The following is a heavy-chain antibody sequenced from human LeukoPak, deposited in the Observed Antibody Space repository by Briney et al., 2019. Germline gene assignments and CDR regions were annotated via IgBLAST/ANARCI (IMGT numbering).Heavy chain of an antibody. CDR2: ISYNGGRK. CDR3: AKVRMITMIAYDAFDI. D-gene: IGHD3-22*01. J-gene: IGHJ3*02. V-gene: IGHV3-30*04. CDR1: GFSFSGYA. Sequence: PGMSLRLSCVASGFSFSGYAIHWVRQAPGKGLEWVALISYNGGRKDYADSVKGRFTIDRDNSKNTVYLQMNSLRAEDTAVYYCAKVRMITMIAYDAFDIWGQGTMVTVSS.